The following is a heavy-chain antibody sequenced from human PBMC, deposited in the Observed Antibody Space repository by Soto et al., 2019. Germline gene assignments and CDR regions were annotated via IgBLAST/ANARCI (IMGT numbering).Heavy chain of an antibody. Sequence: PSETLSLTCAVYGASFSGYQWTWIRQTPGKGLEWIGEINDSGNINYNPSLKSRVTISLDTPKKQISLKLSSVTAADSAVYYCAKSGSCPSGTCYTDWYLEVWGRGTLVTVSS. J-gene: IGHJ2*01. CDR3: AKSGSCPSGTCYTDWYLEV. CDR1: GASFSGYQ. D-gene: IGHD2-2*02. V-gene: IGHV4-34*01. CDR2: INDSGNI.